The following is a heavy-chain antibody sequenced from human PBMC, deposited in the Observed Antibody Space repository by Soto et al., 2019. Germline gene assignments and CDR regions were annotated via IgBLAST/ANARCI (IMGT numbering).Heavy chain of an antibody. Sequence: EVQLVESGGGLVQPGGSLRLSCAASGFTVSSYGMNWVRQAPGKGLEWVSYISSSSSSIIHYTESVKGRFISSRDSAKNSLYLQMNSLRDEDTAVYYCARNPEGFDNWFDPWGQGTLVTVSS. CDR1: GFTVSSYG. J-gene: IGHJ5*02. CDR2: ISSSSSSII. D-gene: IGHD3-16*01. CDR3: ARNPEGFDNWFDP. V-gene: IGHV3-48*02.